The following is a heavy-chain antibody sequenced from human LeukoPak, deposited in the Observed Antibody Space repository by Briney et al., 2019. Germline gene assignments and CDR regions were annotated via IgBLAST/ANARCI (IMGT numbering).Heavy chain of an antibody. V-gene: IGHV4-38-2*02. Sequence: SETLSLTCTVSGYPISSGYYWTWIRQPPGQALEWIATINHSGSTYYKPSLKSRVSISVDTSKNQFSLKLSSVAAADTAVYYCARYRGTSTSGSFYFDYWGQGTLVTVSS. D-gene: IGHD3-10*01. CDR3: ARYRGTSTSGSFYFDY. CDR1: GYPISSGYY. CDR2: INHSGST. J-gene: IGHJ4*02.